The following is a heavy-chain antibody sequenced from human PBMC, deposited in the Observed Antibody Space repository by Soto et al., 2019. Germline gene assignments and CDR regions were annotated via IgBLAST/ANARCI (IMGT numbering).Heavy chain of an antibody. CDR2: IIPIFGTA. CDR1: GGTFSSYA. Sequence: SVKVSCKASGGTFSSYAISWVRQAPGQGLEWMGGIIPIFGTANYAQKFQGRVTITADESTSTAYMELSSLRSEDTAVYYCARVGLAAAGGFDYWGQGTLVTVSS. V-gene: IGHV1-69*13. J-gene: IGHJ4*02. D-gene: IGHD6-13*01. CDR3: ARVGLAAAGGFDY.